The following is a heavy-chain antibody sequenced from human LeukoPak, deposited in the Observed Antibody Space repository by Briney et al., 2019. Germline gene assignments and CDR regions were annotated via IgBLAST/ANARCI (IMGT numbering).Heavy chain of an antibody. CDR2: IWYEGQTK. Sequence: GGSLRLSCEASGFIFSNYGMHWVRQAPGKGLEWLALIWYEGQTKFYADSVKGRFTISRDNSGNTLLLHMTNLRVEDTAVYYCAREWGRIAVAGGPGYWGQGALVTVSS. V-gene: IGHV3-33*01. CDR1: GFIFSNYG. CDR3: AREWGRIAVAGGPGY. D-gene: IGHD6-19*01. J-gene: IGHJ4*02.